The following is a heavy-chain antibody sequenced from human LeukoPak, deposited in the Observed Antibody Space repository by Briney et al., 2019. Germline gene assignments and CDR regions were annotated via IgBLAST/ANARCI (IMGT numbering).Heavy chain of an antibody. J-gene: IGHJ5*02. CDR3: ARDWDGRDSDRSGYYPRWFDP. CDR2: VYYTGNT. D-gene: IGHD3-22*01. CDR1: GGSINRDNW. V-gene: IGHV4-4*02. Sequence: SGTLSLTCAVSGGSINRDNWWTWVRQPPGKGLEWIGEVYYTGNTHYNPSLQSRVTISVDKSKNQFSLDLSSVTAADTAVYYCARDWDGRDSDRSGYYPRWFDPWGQGTLVTVS.